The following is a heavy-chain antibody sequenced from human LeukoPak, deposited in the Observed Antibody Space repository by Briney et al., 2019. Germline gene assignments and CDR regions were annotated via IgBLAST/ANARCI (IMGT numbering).Heavy chain of an antibody. CDR2: IFADEDT. V-gene: IGHV4-4*07. J-gene: IGHJ6*03. Sequence: SETLSLTCTVSGGSISDFYWDWIRQPADKGLEYIGRIFADEDTKYNPNLNPCLKSRVSMSTDTSKHQVSLKLTSVTAADTAVYYCARDSPAGYIRGQKNYYYYIDVWGKGTTVTVS. CDR3: ARDSPAGYIRGQKNYYYYIDV. D-gene: IGHD5-18*01. CDR1: GGSISDFY.